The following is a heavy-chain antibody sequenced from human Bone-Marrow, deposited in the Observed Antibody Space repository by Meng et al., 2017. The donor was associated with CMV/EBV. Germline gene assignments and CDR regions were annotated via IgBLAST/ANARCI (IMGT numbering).Heavy chain of an antibody. CDR2: ISGSGGST. CDR1: GFTFSSYA. V-gene: IGHV3-23*01. CDR3: ARTRLGYCSGGSCYGSSRYYGMDV. D-gene: IGHD2-15*01. Sequence: GESLKISCAASGFTFSSYAMSWVRQAPGKGLEWVSAISGSGGSTYYADSVKGRFTISRDNSKNTLYLQMNSLRAEDTAVYYCARTRLGYCSGGSCYGSSRYYGMDVWGQGTTVTVSS. J-gene: IGHJ6*02.